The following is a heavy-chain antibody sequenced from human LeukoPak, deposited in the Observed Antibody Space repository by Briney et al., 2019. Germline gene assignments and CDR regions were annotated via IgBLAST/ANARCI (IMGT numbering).Heavy chain of an antibody. Sequence: SETLSLTCTVSGGSISSYYWSWLRQPPGKGLEWIGYIYYSGSTNYNPSLKSRVTISVDTSKNQFSLKLSSVTAADTAVYYCARAKPRDAFDIWGQGTMVTVSS. CDR2: IYYSGST. J-gene: IGHJ3*02. CDR1: GGSISSYY. V-gene: IGHV4-59*01. CDR3: ARAKPRDAFDI.